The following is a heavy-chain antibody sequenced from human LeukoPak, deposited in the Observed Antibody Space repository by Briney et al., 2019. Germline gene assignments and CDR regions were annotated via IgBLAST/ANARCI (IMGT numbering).Heavy chain of an antibody. V-gene: IGHV3-64*01. CDR2: IRNNGDST. CDR1: GFTFGDYA. J-gene: IGHJ6*03. Sequence: GGSLRLSCAASGFTFGDYAMHWVRQAPGKGLEYVSAIRNNGDSTYYANSVKDRFNISRDNSKNTLYLQMGSLRAEDMAVYYCARIGGFCSGSTCYSPYSYYMDVWGKGTTVTVSS. CDR3: ARIGGFCSGSTCYSPYSYYMDV. D-gene: IGHD2-15*01.